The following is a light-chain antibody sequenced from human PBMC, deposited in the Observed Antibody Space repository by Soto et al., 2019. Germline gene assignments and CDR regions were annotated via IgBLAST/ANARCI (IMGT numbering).Light chain of an antibody. CDR3: QQYNNWPPSYT. V-gene: IGKV1-39*01. J-gene: IGKJ2*01. CDR1: QSISSY. CDR2: AAS. Sequence: DIQMTQSPSSLSASVGDRVTITCRASQSISSYLNWYQQKPGKTPKLLIYAASSLQSGVPSRFSGSGSGTDFTLTISSLQPEDFALYYCQQYNNWPPSYTFGQGTKVDIK.